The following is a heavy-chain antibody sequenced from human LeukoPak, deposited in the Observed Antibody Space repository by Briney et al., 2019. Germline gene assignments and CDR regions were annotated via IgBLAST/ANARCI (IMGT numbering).Heavy chain of an antibody. Sequence: SETLSLTCAVSGGSISSGGYSWSWIRQPPGTGLEWIGYIYHSGSTYYNPSLKSRVTISVDRSKNQFSLKLSSVTAADTAVYYCAREETTARIFDYWGQGTLVTVSS. D-gene: IGHD4-17*01. CDR1: GGSISSGGYS. CDR2: IYHSGST. CDR3: AREETTARIFDY. V-gene: IGHV4-30-2*01. J-gene: IGHJ4*02.